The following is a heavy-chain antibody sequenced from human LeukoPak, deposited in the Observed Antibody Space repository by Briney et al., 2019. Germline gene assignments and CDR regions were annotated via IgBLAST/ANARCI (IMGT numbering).Heavy chain of an antibody. CDR3: ARRLTQYDCFDP. J-gene: IGHJ5*02. CDR2: TYYRSTWYN. D-gene: IGHD2-2*01. Sequence: SQTLSLTCAISGGSVSSNSVTWNWIRQSPSRGLEWLGRTYYRSTWYNDYAVSVRGRITVNPDTSKDQFSLHLNSVTPEDTAVYYCARRLTQYDCFDPWGQGILVTVSS. CDR1: GGSVSSNSVT. V-gene: IGHV6-1*01.